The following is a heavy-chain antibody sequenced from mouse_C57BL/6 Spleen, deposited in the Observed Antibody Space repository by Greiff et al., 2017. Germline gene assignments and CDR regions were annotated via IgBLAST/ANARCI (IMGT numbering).Heavy chain of an antibody. CDR1: GYTFTSYW. CDR2: IYPSDSET. Sequence: VQLQQSGAELVRPGSSVKLSCKASGYTFTSYWMDWVKQRPGQGLEWIGNIYPSDSETHYNQKFKDKATLTVDKSSSTAYMQLSSLTSEDSAVYYCARALWYYFDYWGQGTTLTVSS. J-gene: IGHJ2*01. CDR3: ARALWYYFDY. D-gene: IGHD1-1*02. V-gene: IGHV1-61*01.